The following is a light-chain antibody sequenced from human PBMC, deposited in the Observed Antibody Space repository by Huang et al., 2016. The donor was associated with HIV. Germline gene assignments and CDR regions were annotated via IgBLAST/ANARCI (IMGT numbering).Light chain of an antibody. CDR2: WAS. CDR3: QQYFFSPMT. J-gene: IGKJ3*01. Sequence: DIVMTQSPDFLAVSLGERATISCKSSHRLLNSHNSKNYLAWYQQNPGQPPKLLISWASVRESGFPDRFIGSGAGTYFTLTITSLQAEDVAVYFCQQYFFSPMTFGPGTKVDI. V-gene: IGKV4-1*01. CDR1: HRLLNSHNSKNY.